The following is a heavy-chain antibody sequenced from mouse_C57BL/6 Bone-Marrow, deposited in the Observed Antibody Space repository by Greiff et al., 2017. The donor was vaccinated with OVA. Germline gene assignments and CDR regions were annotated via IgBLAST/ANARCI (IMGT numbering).Heavy chain of an antibody. D-gene: IGHD2-1*01. CDR2: IDPSDSET. J-gene: IGHJ2*01. V-gene: IGHV1-52*01. CDR3: ARGRVTLYYFDY. Sequence: VQLQQPGAELVRPGSSVKLSCKASGYTFTSYWMHWVKQRPIQGLEWIGNIDPSDSETHYNQKFKDKATLTVDKSSSTAYMQLSSLTSEDSAVYYCARGRVTLYYFDYWGQGTTLTVSS. CDR1: GYTFTSYW.